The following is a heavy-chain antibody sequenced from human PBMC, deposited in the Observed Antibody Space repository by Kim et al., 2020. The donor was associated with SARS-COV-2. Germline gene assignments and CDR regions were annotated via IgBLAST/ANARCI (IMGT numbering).Heavy chain of an antibody. D-gene: IGHD6-19*01. V-gene: IGHV4-39*01. Sequence: RVTISVDTSKNQFSLKLSSVTAADTAVYYCARHSGEKQWLGSYYYGMDVWGQGTTVTVSS. CDR3: ARHSGEKQWLGSYYYGMDV. J-gene: IGHJ6*02.